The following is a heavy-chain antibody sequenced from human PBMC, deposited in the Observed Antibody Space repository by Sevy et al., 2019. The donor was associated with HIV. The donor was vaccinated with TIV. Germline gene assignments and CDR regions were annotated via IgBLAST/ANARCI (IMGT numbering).Heavy chain of an antibody. Sequence: GGSLRLSCAASGFTFSSYAMSWVRQAPGKGLEWVSAISGSGGSTYDADSVKGRFTISRDNSKNTLYLQMNSLRAEDTAVYYCARDSSSWYYFDYRGQGTLVTVSS. D-gene: IGHD6-13*01. CDR3: ARDSSSWYYFDY. J-gene: IGHJ4*02. CDR2: ISGSGGST. V-gene: IGHV3-23*01. CDR1: GFTFSSYA.